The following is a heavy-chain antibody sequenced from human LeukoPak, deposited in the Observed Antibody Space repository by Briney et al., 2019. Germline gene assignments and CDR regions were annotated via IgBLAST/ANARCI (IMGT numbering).Heavy chain of an antibody. V-gene: IGHV3-7*01. D-gene: IGHD6-19*01. Sequence: GGSLRLSCAASGFTFSSYWMSWVRQAPGKGLEWVANIKQDGSEKYYVDSVKGRFTISRDNAKNSLYLQMNSLRAEDTAVYYCARDKEQWLGLFDYWGQGTLVTVSS. CDR2: IKQDGSEK. J-gene: IGHJ4*02. CDR3: ARDKEQWLGLFDY. CDR1: GFTFSSYW.